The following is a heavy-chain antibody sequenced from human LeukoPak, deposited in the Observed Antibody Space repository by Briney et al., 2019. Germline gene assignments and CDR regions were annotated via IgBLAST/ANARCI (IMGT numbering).Heavy chain of an antibody. CDR2: IYYSGST. CDR3: ARGRPPATYGSGSYPYYYYGMDV. J-gene: IGHJ6*02. D-gene: IGHD3-10*01. V-gene: IGHV4-30-4*01. CDR1: GGSISSGDYY. Sequence: SQTLSLTCTVSGGSISSGDYYWSWIRQPPGKGLEWIGYIYYSGSTYYNPSLKSRVTISVDTSKNQFSLKLSSVTAADTAVYYCARGRPPATYGSGSYPYYYYGMDVWGQGTTVTVSS.